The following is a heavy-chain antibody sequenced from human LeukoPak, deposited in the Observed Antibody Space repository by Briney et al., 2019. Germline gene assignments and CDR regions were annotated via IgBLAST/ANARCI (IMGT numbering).Heavy chain of an antibody. CDR1: GYTFTGYY. CDR2: INPNSGGT. Sequence: ASVKVSCKASGYTFTGYYMHWVRQAPGQGLEWMGRINPNSGGTNYAQKFQGRVTMTRDTSISTAYMELSRLRSDDTAVYYCARVKDYYDFWSGYYVGDLNWFDPWGQGTLVTVSS. D-gene: IGHD3-3*01. V-gene: IGHV1-2*06. CDR3: ARVKDYYDFWSGYYVGDLNWFDP. J-gene: IGHJ5*02.